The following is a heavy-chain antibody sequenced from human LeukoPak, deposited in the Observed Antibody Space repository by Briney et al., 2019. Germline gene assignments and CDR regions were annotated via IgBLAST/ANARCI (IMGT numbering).Heavy chain of an antibody. CDR2: INHSGSA. J-gene: IGHJ4*02. CDR3: ARGSKVRGVSYFDY. CDR1: GGSFSGYY. Sequence: SETLSLTCAVYGGSFSGYYWSWIRQPPGKGLEWIGEINHSGSANYNPSLKSRVTISVDTSKNQFSLKLSSVTAADTAVYYCARGSKVRGVSYFDYWGQGTLVTVSS. V-gene: IGHV4-34*01. D-gene: IGHD3-10*01.